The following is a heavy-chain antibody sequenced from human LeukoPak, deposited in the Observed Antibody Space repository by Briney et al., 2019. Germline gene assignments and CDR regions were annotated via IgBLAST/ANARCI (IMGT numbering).Heavy chain of an antibody. CDR3: ARDREVFGVFDY. V-gene: IGHV3-21*01. J-gene: IGHJ4*02. D-gene: IGHD3-3*01. Sequence: PGGSLRLSCAASGFTFSSYSMNWVRQAPGKGLEWVSSISSSSSYIYYADSVKGRFTISRDNAKNSLYLQMNSLRAEGTAVYYCARDREVFGVFDYWGQGTLVTVSS. CDR2: ISSSSSYI. CDR1: GFTFSSYS.